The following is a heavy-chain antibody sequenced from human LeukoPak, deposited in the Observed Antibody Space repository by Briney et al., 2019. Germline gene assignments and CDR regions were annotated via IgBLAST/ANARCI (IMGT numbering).Heavy chain of an antibody. J-gene: IGHJ5*02. V-gene: IGHV4-59*01. CDR1: GGSISSYY. CDR2: IYDSGST. CDR3: ARGAIREFDP. Sequence: SETLSLTCTVSGGSISSYYWSWIRQPPGKGLEWIGYIYDSGSTNYNPSLKSRVTISVDTSKNQFSLKLSSVTAADTAVYYCARGAIREFDPWGQGTLVTVSS. D-gene: IGHD3-9*01.